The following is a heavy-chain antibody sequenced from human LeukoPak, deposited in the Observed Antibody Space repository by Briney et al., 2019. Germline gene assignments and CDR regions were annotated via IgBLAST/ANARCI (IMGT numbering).Heavy chain of an antibody. Sequence: SQTLSLTCAISGDSASSNSAAWNWIRQSPSRGLEWLGRTYYRSKWYNDYAVSVKSRITINPDTSKNQFSLQLNSVTPEDTAVYYCARDLHYYDSSGLYYYYYYMDVWGKGTTVTVSS. CDR3: ARDLHYYDSSGLYYYYYYMDV. J-gene: IGHJ6*03. CDR2: TYYRSKWYN. V-gene: IGHV6-1*01. D-gene: IGHD3-22*01. CDR1: GDSASSNSAA.